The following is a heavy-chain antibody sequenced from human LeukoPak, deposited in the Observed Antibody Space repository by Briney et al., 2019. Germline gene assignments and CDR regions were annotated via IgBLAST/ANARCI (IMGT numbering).Heavy chain of an antibody. D-gene: IGHD6-6*01. J-gene: IGHJ4*02. V-gene: IGHV3-48*01. CDR1: GFSFSAYT. Sequence: GGSLRLSCEASGFSFSAYTMDWVRQAPGKGLEWISYISLSGSITYYADSVKGRFTISRDNARNSLHLQMNSLRAEDTAIYYCAKLVSDSSSYWGRRILVTVSS. CDR2: ISLSGSIT. CDR3: AKLVSDSSSY.